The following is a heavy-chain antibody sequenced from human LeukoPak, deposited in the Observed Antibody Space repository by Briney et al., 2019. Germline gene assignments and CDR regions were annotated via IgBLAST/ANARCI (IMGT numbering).Heavy chain of an antibody. J-gene: IGHJ4*02. Sequence: PSETLSLTCTISGGSVSDYYWSWIRQSPGKGLEWIGYIYHTGSTSYSPSLKSRVTISADTSQNQFSLKLSSVTAADTAVYYCASRKLGNDYWGQGALVTVSS. CDR2: IYHTGST. V-gene: IGHV4-59*02. D-gene: IGHD7-27*01. CDR3: ASRKLGNDY. CDR1: GGSVSDYY.